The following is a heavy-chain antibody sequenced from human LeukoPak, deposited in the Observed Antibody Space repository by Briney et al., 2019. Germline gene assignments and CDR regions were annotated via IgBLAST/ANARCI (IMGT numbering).Heavy chain of an antibody. J-gene: IGHJ4*02. V-gene: IGHV3-33*08. CDR3: ARNAGGSFHSDL. D-gene: IGHD1-26*01. Sequence: PGRSLRLSCAASGFTFSSYAMHWVRQAPGKGLEWVAVIWYDGSRKYYADSVRDRFTVSRDDSKNTLFVEMNSLRVEDTAVYYCARNAGGSFHSDLWGQGTLVTVSS. CDR1: GFTFSSYA. CDR2: IWYDGSRK.